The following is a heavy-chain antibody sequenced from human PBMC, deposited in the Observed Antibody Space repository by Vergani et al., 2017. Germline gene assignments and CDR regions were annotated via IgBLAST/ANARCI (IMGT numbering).Heavy chain of an antibody. CDR1: GFTFDNYA. CDR2: ISGQNFRT. V-gene: IGHV3-23*01. Sequence: EVHLLESGGGLIQPGGSLRISCAASGFTFDNYAMTWVRQAPGKGLEWVSGISGQNFRTHYADSVKGRFTISRDDSKNTVFLQMHSLRAEDTAIYYCVKEKIDLGSYFFDSWGHGILVTVSS. D-gene: IGHD2/OR15-2a*01. CDR3: VKEKIDLGSYFFDS. J-gene: IGHJ4*01.